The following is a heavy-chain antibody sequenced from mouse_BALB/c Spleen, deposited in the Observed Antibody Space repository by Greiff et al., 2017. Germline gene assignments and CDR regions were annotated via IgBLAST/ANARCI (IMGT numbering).Heavy chain of an antibody. CDR3: AREMITRAMDY. CDR2: ISDGGSYT. V-gene: IGHV5-4*02. CDR1: GFTFSDYY. J-gene: IGHJ4*01. Sequence: EVMLVESGGGLVKPGGSLKLSCAASGFTFSDYYMYWVRQTPEKRLEWVATISDGGSYTYYPDSVKGRFTISRDNAKNNLYLQMSSLKSEDTAMYYCAREMITRAMDYWGQGTSVTVSS. D-gene: IGHD2-4*01.